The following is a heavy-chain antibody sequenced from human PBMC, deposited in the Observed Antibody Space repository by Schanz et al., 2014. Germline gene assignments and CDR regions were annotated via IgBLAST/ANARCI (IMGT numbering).Heavy chain of an antibody. V-gene: IGHV3-21*01. CDR3: ARSYHDDDDYTRALDM. D-gene: IGHD3-16*01. CDR1: GFPFSYYT. Sequence: LVESGGGLVQPGVSLRLSCAVSGFPFSYYTMNWVRQAPGKGPEWVACIGRRGQVIYYADSMEGRFTISRDNAQNSLFLQMNSLRVEDTAVYYCARSYHDDDDYTRALDMWGQGTMVTVSS. J-gene: IGHJ3*02. CDR2: IGRRGQVI.